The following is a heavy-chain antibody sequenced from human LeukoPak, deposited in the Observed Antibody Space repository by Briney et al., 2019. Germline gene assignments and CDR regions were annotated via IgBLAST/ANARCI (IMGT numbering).Heavy chain of an antibody. Sequence: PSETLSLTCTVSGGSISSSSYYWGWIRQPPGKGLEWIGSIYYSGSTYYNPSLKSRVTISVDTSKNQFSLKLSSVTAADTAMYYCAIAYYDSSGFAFDIWGQGTMVTVSS. CDR1: GGSISSSSYY. J-gene: IGHJ3*02. CDR2: IYYSGST. V-gene: IGHV4-39*07. CDR3: AIAYYDSSGFAFDI. D-gene: IGHD3-22*01.